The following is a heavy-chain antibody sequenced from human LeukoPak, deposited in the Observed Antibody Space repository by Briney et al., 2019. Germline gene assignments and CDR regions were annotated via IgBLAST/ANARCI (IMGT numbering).Heavy chain of an antibody. J-gene: IGHJ4*02. CDR1: GFTFSSYA. D-gene: IGHD5-24*01. CDR2: ISYDGSNK. V-gene: IGHV3-30-3*01. CDR3: ARDWDYKMATIPGY. Sequence: GGSLRLSCSASGFTFSSYAMHWVRQAPGKGLEWVAVISYDGSNKYYADSVKGRFTISRDNSKNTLYLQMNSLRAEDTAVYFCARDWDYKMATIPGYWGQGTLVTVSS.